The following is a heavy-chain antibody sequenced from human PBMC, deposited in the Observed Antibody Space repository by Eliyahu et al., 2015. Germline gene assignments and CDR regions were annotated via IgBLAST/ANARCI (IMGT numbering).Heavy chain of an antibody. V-gene: IGHV3-53*01. CDR3: ARMRERRLAAGTGYMDV. CDR2: IYSGXST. D-gene: IGHD6-13*01. CDR1: GFTVSSNY. Sequence: EVQLVESGGGLIQPGGSLRLSCAASGFTVSSNYXXWXRQAPGKGLEWVSVIYSGXSTYYAXSVKGRFTISRDNSKNTLYLQMNSLRAEDTAVYYCARMRERRLAAGTGYMDVWGKGTTVTVSS. J-gene: IGHJ6*03.